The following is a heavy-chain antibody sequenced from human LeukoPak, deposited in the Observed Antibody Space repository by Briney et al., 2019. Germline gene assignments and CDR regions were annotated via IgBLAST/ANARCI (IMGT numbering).Heavy chain of an antibody. V-gene: IGHV3-74*01. Sequence: GGSLRLSCAASGFTFSSYWMHWVRQAPGKGLVCVSRINTDGSSTNYADSVKGRFTISRDNAKNTLYLQMNSLRAEDTAVYYCARGLPGHTSSMGYWGQGILVTVSS. CDR2: INTDGSST. CDR3: ARGLPGHTSSMGY. D-gene: IGHD6-6*01. J-gene: IGHJ4*02. CDR1: GFTFSSYW.